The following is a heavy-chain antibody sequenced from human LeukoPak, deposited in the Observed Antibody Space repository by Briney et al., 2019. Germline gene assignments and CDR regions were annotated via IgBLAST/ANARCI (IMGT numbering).Heavy chain of an antibody. Sequence: GEALQISFKGSGYSFTSYWIGWGRQMPGKGVEGMGIIYPGDSDTRYSPSFQGQVTISADKSISTAYLQWSSLKASDTAMYYCARHPTTYYGMDVWGQGTTVTVSS. CDR2: IYPGDSDT. CDR1: GYSFTSYW. CDR3: ARHPTTYYGMDV. V-gene: IGHV5-51*01. J-gene: IGHJ6*02. D-gene: IGHD1-26*01.